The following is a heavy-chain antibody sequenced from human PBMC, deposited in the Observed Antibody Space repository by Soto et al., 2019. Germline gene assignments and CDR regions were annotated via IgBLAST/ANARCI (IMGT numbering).Heavy chain of an antibody. CDR1: GGSFSGYY. Sequence: SETLSLTCAVYGGSFSGYYWSWIRQPPGKGLDWIGEINHSGSTNYNPSLKSRVTISVDTSKNQFSLKLSSVTAADTAVYYCARARSRGYSSGWMGYYGMDVWGQGTTVTVSS. J-gene: IGHJ6*02. V-gene: IGHV4-34*01. D-gene: IGHD6-19*01. CDR3: ARARSRGYSSGWMGYYGMDV. CDR2: INHSGST.